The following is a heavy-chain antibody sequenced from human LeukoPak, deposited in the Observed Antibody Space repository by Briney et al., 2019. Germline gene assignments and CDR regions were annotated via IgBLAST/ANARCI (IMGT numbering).Heavy chain of an antibody. CDR1: GFTFSNYW. CDR2: IKQDGGET. CDR3: ATYYYDSSAFKD. J-gene: IGHJ4*02. V-gene: IGHV3-7*05. D-gene: IGHD3-22*01. Sequence: PGGSLRLSCAASGFTFSNYWMSWVRQAPGKGLERMATIKQDGGETYYLDSVKGRFTISRDNTKNSLYLQMNSLRAEDTAVYYCATYYYDSSAFKDWGQGTLVAVSS.